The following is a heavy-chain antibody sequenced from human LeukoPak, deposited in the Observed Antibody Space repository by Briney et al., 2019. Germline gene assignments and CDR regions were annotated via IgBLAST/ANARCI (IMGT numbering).Heavy chain of an antibody. D-gene: IGHD3-22*01. J-gene: IGHJ5*02. CDR1: GYSISSGYY. Sequence: PSETLSLNCTVSGYSISSGYYWGWIRQPPGKGLEWIGSIYHSGSTYYNPSLKSRVTISVDTSKNQFSLKLSSVTAADTAVYYCASVRYYYDSSGYPYNWFDPWGQGTLVTVSS. CDR2: IYHSGST. CDR3: ASVRYYYDSSGYPYNWFDP. V-gene: IGHV4-38-2*02.